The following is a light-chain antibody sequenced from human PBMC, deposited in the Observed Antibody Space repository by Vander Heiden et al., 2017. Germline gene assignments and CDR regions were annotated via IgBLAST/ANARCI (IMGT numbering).Light chain of an antibody. CDR1: QSVSTW. Sequence: DIQMTQSPSTLSASTGDSVFITCRDSQSVSTWLAWYQQKPGKAPKVLIYKACSLESGVPSGSSGSGSGTEFTLTISGLQPDDFATYYCQQYDTYATFGQGTKVDSK. CDR2: KAC. CDR3: QQYDTYAT. J-gene: IGKJ1*01. V-gene: IGKV1-5*03.